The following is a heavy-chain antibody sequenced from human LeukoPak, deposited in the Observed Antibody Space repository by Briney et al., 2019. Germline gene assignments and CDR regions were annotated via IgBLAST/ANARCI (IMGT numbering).Heavy chain of an antibody. CDR2: ISSSGSTI. CDR3: ATYCGGDCYYDY. D-gene: IGHD2-21*02. V-gene: IGHV3-48*03. CDR1: GFTFSSYE. Sequence: SGGSLRLSCAASGFTFSSYEMNWVPQAPGKGLEWVSCISSSGSTIYYGDSVKGRFTISRDNAKNSLYLQMNSLRAEDTAVYYCATYCGGDCYYDYWGQGTLITVSS. J-gene: IGHJ4*02.